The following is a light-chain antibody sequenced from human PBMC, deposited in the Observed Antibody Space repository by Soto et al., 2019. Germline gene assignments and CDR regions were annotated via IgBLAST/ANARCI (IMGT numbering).Light chain of an antibody. CDR3: QQYGSSPPGLT. CDR2: GAS. Sequence: EIVLTQSPGTLSLSPGERATRSCRASQSVSSSYLAWYQQKPGQAPRLLIYGASSRATGIPDRFSGSGSGTDFTLTISRLEPEDFAVYYCQQYGSSPPGLTFGGGTKVEIK. CDR1: QSVSSSY. V-gene: IGKV3-20*01. J-gene: IGKJ4*01.